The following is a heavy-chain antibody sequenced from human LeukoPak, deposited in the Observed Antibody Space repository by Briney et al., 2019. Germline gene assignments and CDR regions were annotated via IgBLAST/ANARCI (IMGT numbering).Heavy chain of an antibody. Sequence: PSETLSLTCTVSGGSINSGSYYWSWIRQHPGKDLEWIGYIDYSGSTYYNPSLESRVTISRDTSKNQFSLKLSSVTAADTAVYYCARPSDFGDDYWGQGSLVTVSS. CDR2: IDYSGST. J-gene: IGHJ4*02. CDR3: ARPSDFGDDY. V-gene: IGHV4-31*03. CDR1: GGSINSGSYY. D-gene: IGHD4-17*01.